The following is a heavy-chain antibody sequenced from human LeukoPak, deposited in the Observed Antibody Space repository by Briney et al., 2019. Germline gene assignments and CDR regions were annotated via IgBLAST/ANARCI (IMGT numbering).Heavy chain of an antibody. Sequence: GGSLRLSCEVSGFTFTDYWMDWVRQAPGKGPEWVASIRQDGSEKTYVDSVKGRFTISRDNTKNSLSLQLNGLRAEDTAVYYCARDGTAAGLYFDSWGQGTLVTVSS. D-gene: IGHD6-13*01. CDR1: GFTFTDYW. V-gene: IGHV3-7*01. CDR2: IRQDGSEK. J-gene: IGHJ4*01. CDR3: ARDGTAAGLYFDS.